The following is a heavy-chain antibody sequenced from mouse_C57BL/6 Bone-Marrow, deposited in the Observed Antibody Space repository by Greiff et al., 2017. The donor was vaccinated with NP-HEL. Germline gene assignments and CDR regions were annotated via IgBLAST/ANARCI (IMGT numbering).Heavy chain of an antibody. CDR1: GYTFTSYG. CDR3: ARTGVTVVATKFAY. CDR2: IYPRSGNT. D-gene: IGHD1-1*01. V-gene: IGHV1-81*01. Sequence: VQLQQSGAELARPGASVKLSCKASGYTFTSYGISWVKQRTGQGLEWIGEIYPRSGNTYYNEKFKGKATLTADKSSSTAYMELRSLTSEDSAVYVCARTGVTVVATKFAYWGQGTLVTVSA. J-gene: IGHJ3*01.